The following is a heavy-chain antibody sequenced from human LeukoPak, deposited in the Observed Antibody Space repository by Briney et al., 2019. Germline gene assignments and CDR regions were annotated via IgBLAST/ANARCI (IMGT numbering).Heavy chain of an antibody. J-gene: IGHJ3*02. Sequence: RTSETLSLTCTVSGGSINISYWSWIRQPPGKGLEWIGYIYYRGSTNYNPSLKSRVTISEDTSKNQYSLKLSSVTAADTAVYYCARSGVFTGYDAFDIWGRGTRVTVSS. CDR1: GGSINISY. V-gene: IGHV4-59*08. D-gene: IGHD6-13*01. CDR3: ARSGVFTGYDAFDI. CDR2: IYYRGST.